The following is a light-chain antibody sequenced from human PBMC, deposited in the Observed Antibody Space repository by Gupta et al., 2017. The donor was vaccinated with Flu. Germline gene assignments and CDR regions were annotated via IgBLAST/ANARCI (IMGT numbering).Light chain of an antibody. V-gene: IGKV3-11*01. Sequence: EIVLTQSPATLSLSPGDRAILSCRASQSLNIYLAWYQQKPGQPPRLLMFDASKRAAGIPDRFSGSGSGTDFTLTISTLEPEDFAVYYCQQRSGLPMYTFGQRTKLE. CDR3: QQRSGLPMYT. CDR1: QSLNIY. J-gene: IGKJ2*01. CDR2: DAS.